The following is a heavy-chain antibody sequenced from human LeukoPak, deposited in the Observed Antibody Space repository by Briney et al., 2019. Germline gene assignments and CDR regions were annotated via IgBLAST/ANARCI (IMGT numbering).Heavy chain of an antibody. V-gene: IGHV1-2*02. CDR2: INPNSGGT. Sequence: GASVKVSCKASGYTFTGYYMHWVRQAPGQGLEWMGWINPNSGGTNYAQKFQGRVTMTRDTSISTAYVELSRLRSDDTAVYYCARGHSSGSHYYYYMDVWGKGTTVTVSS. J-gene: IGHJ6*03. D-gene: IGHD6-25*01. CDR1: GYTFTGYY. CDR3: ARGHSSGSHYYYYMDV.